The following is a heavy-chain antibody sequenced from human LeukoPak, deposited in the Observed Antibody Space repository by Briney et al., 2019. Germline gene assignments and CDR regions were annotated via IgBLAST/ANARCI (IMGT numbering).Heavy chain of an antibody. Sequence: GGSLRLSCAASGFTFSSYAMHWVRQAPGKGLEYVSAISSNGGSTYYANSVKGRFTISRDNSKNTLYLQMGSLRAEDMAVYYCARLGALGAFDIWGQGTMVTVSS. D-gene: IGHD1-26*01. CDR3: ARLGALGAFDI. J-gene: IGHJ3*02. CDR1: GFTFSSYA. CDR2: ISSNGGST. V-gene: IGHV3-64*01.